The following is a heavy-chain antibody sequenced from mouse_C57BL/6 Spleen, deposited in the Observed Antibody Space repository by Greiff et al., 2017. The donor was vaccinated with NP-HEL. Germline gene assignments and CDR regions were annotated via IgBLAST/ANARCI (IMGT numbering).Heavy chain of an antibody. J-gene: IGHJ3*01. CDR2: ISNGGGST. CDR3: ARSITTVVATGAY. D-gene: IGHD1-1*01. V-gene: IGHV5-12*01. Sequence: EVKLMESGGGLVQPGGSLKLSCAASGFTFSDYYMYWVRQTPEKRLEWVAYISNGGGSTYYPDTVKGRFTISRDNAKNTLYLQMSRLKSEDTAMYYCARSITTVVATGAYWGQGTLVSVSA. CDR1: GFTFSDYY.